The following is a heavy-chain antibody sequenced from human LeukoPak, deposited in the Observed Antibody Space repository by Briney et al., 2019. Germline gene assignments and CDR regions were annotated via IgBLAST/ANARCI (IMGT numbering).Heavy chain of an antibody. CDR1: GESLSKYY. CDR3: ARGGPGYSSFL. Sequence: SETLSLTCAVYGESLSKYYWTWIRQSPGKGLEWIGEINHRGSTNLNPSLKSRVTISADTSKNQFSLILRSVTAADTAVYYCARGGPGYSSFLWGQGTLVSVSS. J-gene: IGHJ4*02. CDR2: INHRGST. D-gene: IGHD6-19*01. V-gene: IGHV4-34*01.